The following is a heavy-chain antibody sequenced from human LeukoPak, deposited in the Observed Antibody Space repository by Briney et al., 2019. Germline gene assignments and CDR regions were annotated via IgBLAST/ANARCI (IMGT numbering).Heavy chain of an antibody. CDR2: ISAYNGRT. CDR1: GYTFTTYG. J-gene: IGHJ2*01. Sequence: ASVRLSCKASGYTFTTYGISWVRQAPGQGLEWPGWISAYNGRTNYGEKLQDRVTMTTDTSTSTAYMELRSLRSDDTAVYYCARGLDYYDGTGYRSDWYLDLWGRGTLVAVSS. D-gene: IGHD3-22*01. CDR3: ARGLDYYDGTGYRSDWYLDL. V-gene: IGHV1-18*01.